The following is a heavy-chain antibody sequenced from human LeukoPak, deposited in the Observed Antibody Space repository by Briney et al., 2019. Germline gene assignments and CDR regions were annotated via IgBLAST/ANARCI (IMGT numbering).Heavy chain of an antibody. J-gene: IGHJ4*02. Sequence: PSETLSLTCTVPGGSLSSYYWSWIRQPPGKGLERIGYIYYSGTTNYNPSLKSRVTISVDTSKNQFSLKLSSVTAADTAVYYCARGVYIAAAQYGYWGQGTLVTVSS. CDR1: GGSLSSYY. V-gene: IGHV4-59*01. CDR3: ARGVYIAAAQYGY. D-gene: IGHD6-13*01. CDR2: IYYSGTT.